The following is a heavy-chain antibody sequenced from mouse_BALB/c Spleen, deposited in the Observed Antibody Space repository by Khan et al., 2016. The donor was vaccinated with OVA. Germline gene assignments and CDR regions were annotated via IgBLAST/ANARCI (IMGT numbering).Heavy chain of an antibody. D-gene: IGHD1-1*01. J-gene: IGHJ3*01. Sequence: QVQLQQPGAELVKPGASVKLSCTASGYPLTSYWLHWVKQRPGQGLEWIGEIDPSDSYTNYNQKFKGKATLTLDKSSSTTYMQLSSLTSEDSAVYYCARSVHYGSSTWFAYWGQGTLVTVSA. CDR2: IDPSDSYT. CDR1: GYPLTSYW. CDR3: ARSVHYGSSTWFAY. V-gene: IGHV1-69*02.